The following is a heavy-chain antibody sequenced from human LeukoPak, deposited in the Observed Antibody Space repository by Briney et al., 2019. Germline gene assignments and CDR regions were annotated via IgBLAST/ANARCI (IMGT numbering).Heavy chain of an antibody. CDR2: INPNSGGT. CDR1: GYTFSGNY. J-gene: IGHJ6*02. CDR3: ARDHCTTTGCYEDYYDVLDV. V-gene: IGHV1-2*02. Sequence: GASVKVSCKASGYTFSGNYIQWVRQAPGQGLEWMGWINPNSGGTTYARNFQGRVTMTRDTSISTAYMELNRLTSDDTAVYYCARDHCTTTGCYEDYYDVLDVWGQGTTVTVSS. D-gene: IGHD2-2*01.